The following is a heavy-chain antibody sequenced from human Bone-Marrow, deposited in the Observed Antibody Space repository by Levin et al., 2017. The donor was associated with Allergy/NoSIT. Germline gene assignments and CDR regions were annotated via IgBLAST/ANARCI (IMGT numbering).Heavy chain of an antibody. J-gene: IGHJ4*02. CDR1: GYTFTSYG. CDR2: ISAYNGNT. D-gene: IGHD6-13*01. Sequence: PGESLKISCKASGYTFTSYGISWVRQAPGQGLEWIGWISAYNGNTNYAQKLQGRVTMTTDTSTSTAYMELRSLRSDDTAVYYCARGVGPYSSSWYQPTDYWGQGTLVTVSS. CDR3: ARGVGPYSSSWYQPTDY. V-gene: IGHV1-18*01.